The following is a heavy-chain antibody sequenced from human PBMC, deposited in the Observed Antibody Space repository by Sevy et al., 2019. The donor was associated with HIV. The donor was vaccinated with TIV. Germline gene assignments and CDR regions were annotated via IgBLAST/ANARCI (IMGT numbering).Heavy chain of an antibody. CDR3: AGWSSAWTLFDY. V-gene: IGHV3-66*01. Sequence: GGSLRLSCAASGFTVSRNYMSWVRQAPGKGLEWVSVIYSDGKTFYADSVQDRFTISRVNSKNTLYLQMNSLRAEDTAVYYCAGWSSAWTLFDYWDQGTLVTVSS. J-gene: IGHJ4*02. D-gene: IGHD6-19*01. CDR1: GFTVSRNY. CDR2: IYSDGKT.